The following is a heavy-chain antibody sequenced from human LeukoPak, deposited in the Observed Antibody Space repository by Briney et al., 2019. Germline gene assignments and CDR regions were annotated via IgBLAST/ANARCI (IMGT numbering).Heavy chain of an antibody. CDR2: IWYDGSNK. V-gene: IGHV3-33*03. Sequence: GGSLRLSCAASGFTFSSYGMHWVRQAPGKGLEWLAVIWYDGSNKYYADSVKGRFTISRDNAKNSLYLQMNSLRVEDTAVYYCATPLDYYDSSGYHQGGDWGQGTLVTVSS. CDR3: ATPLDYYDSSGYHQGGD. J-gene: IGHJ4*02. D-gene: IGHD3-22*01. CDR1: GFTFSSYG.